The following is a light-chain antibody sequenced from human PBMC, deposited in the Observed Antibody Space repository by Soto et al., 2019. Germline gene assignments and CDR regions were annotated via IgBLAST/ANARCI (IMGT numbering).Light chain of an antibody. CDR1: RTVDSGS. V-gene: IGKV3-20*01. J-gene: IGKJ2*01. CDR2: GAS. Sequence: ENVLTQSPGTLSLSPGDRATLSCRAARTVDSGSLAWYQQKPGQAPRLLIYGASSRATGIPDRFSGSGSGTDFTLNISGLEPEDFAMYFCQQYGGSPYTFGQGTRLDIK. CDR3: QQYGGSPYT.